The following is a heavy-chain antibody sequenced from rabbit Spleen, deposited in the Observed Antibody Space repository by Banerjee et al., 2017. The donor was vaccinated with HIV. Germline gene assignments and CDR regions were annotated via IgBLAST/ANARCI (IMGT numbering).Heavy chain of an antibody. CDR1: GFSFGSNYY. CDR2: IASGSSGYT. Sequence: QSLQESGGGLFQPGASLTLTCTASGFSFGSNYYMCWVRQAPGKGLEWIACIASGSSGYTYSATWATGRFTISKTSSTTVTLQMTSLTVADTATYFCARDTGSSFSSYGMDLWGPGTLVTVS. CDR3: ARDTGSSFSSYGMDL. V-gene: IGHV1S40*01. J-gene: IGHJ6*01. D-gene: IGHD8-1*01.